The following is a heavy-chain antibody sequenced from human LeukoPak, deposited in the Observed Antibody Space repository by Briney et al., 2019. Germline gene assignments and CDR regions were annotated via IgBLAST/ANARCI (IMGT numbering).Heavy chain of an antibody. CDR2: IYYSGST. CDR1: GGSISSSSYY. CDR3: ARLSHGSGSYYKRRYNYYFDY. Sequence: SETLSLTCTVSGGSISSSSYYWGWIRQPPGKGLEWIGSIYYSGSTYYNPSLKRRVTISVDTSKNQFSLKLSSVTAADTAVYYCARLSHGSGSYYKRRYNYYFDYWGQGTLVTVSS. J-gene: IGHJ4*02. V-gene: IGHV4-39*01. D-gene: IGHD3-10*01.